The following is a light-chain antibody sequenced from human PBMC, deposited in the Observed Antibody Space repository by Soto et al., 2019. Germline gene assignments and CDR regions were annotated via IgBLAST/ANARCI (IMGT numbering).Light chain of an antibody. Sequence: EIVMTQSPATLSVSPGERATLSCRASQSVGSNLAWYQQKPGQAPRLLIYAAATRATGFPARFSGSGSGTEFTLTISSLQSEDFAVYYCQQYNNWPRTFGQGTKVDIK. V-gene: IGKV3-15*01. J-gene: IGKJ1*01. CDR2: AAA. CDR1: QSVGSN. CDR3: QQYNNWPRT.